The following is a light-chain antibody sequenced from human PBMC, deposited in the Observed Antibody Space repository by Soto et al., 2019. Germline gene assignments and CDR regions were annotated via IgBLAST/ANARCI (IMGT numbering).Light chain of an antibody. V-gene: IGKV1-5*01. Sequence: DIQMTQSPSTLSASVGDRVTITCRASQSISSWLAWYQQKLGRAPRLLIYDASSLESGVPSRFSGSGYGTEFTLTISSLQPDAFATYYCQQYNTYSSLTLSGGTKVDLK. CDR2: DAS. CDR3: QQYNTYSSLT. J-gene: IGKJ4*01. CDR1: QSISSW.